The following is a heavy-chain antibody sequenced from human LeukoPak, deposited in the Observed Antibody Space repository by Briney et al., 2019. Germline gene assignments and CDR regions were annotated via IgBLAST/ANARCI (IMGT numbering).Heavy chain of an antibody. V-gene: IGHV4-39*07. CDR3: ASGANTAMVSSFDY. CDR1: GGSISSSSYY. Sequence: PSETLSLTCTVSGGSISSSSYYWGWIRQPPGKGLEWIGSIYYSGSTYYNPSLKSRVTISVDTSKNQFSLKLSSVTAADTAVYYCASGANTAMVSSFDYWGQGTLVTVSS. J-gene: IGHJ4*02. D-gene: IGHD5-18*01. CDR2: IYYSGST.